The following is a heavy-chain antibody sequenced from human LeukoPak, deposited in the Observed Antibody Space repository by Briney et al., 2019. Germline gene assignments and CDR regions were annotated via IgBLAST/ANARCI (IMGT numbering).Heavy chain of an antibody. Sequence: PGGSLGLSCAASGFTFSSYAMSWVRQAPGKGLEWVSAISGSGGSTYYADSVKGRFTISRDNSKNTLYLQMNSLRAEDTAVYYCAKDGAGIVGATYDYWGQGTLVTVSS. D-gene: IGHD1-26*01. CDR3: AKDGAGIVGATYDY. CDR2: ISGSGGST. V-gene: IGHV3-23*01. J-gene: IGHJ4*02. CDR1: GFTFSSYA.